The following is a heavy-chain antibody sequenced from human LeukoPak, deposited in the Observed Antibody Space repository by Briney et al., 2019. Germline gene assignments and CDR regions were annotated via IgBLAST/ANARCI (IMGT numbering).Heavy chain of an antibody. J-gene: IGHJ4*02. CDR2: INTDGSST. D-gene: IGHD3-16*01. CDR3: ARVRITFGGVTPLHPYYFDY. CDR1: GFTFSSYW. Sequence: GGSLRLSCAASGFTFSSYWMHWVRHAPGKGLVWVSRINTDGSSTSYADSVKGRFTISRDNAKNTLYLQMNSLRAEDTAVYYCARVRITFGGVTPLHPYYFDYWGQGTLVTVSS. V-gene: IGHV3-74*01.